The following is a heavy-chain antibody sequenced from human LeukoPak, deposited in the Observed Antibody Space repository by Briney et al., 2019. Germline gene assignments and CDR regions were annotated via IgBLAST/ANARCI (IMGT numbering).Heavy chain of an antibody. Sequence: PGGSLRLSCAASGFTLSSYDMHWVRQSTGKGLEWVSAISAAGDTYYLDSVKGRFTISRENAKNSWYLQMNSLRAGHTAVYYCVALGDRIYWGQGTLVTVSS. CDR3: VALGDRIY. D-gene: IGHD2-21*02. CDR1: GFTLSSYD. V-gene: IGHV3-13*01. J-gene: IGHJ4*02. CDR2: ISAAGDT.